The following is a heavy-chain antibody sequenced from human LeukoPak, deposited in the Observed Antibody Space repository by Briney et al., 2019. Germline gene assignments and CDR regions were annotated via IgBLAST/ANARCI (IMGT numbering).Heavy chain of an antibody. CDR2: IRDSGGST. V-gene: IGHV3-64D*09. D-gene: IGHD2-15*01. Sequence: GGSLRLSCGASGFTFSSNAMSWVRQAPGKGLEYVSAIRDSGGSTYYADSVKGRFTISRDNSKNTLYLQMSSLRAEDTAVYFCVRGYSFGPYGMDVWGQGTTVTVSS. J-gene: IGHJ6*02. CDR1: GFTFSSNA. CDR3: VRGYSFGPYGMDV.